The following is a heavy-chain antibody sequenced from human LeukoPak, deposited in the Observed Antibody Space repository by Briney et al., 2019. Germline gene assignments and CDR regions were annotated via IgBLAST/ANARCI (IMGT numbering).Heavy chain of an antibody. Sequence: KPGGSLRLSCAASGFTFSSYSMNWVRQAPGKGLEWVSSISSSSSSYIYYADSVKGRFTVSRDNAKNSLYLQMNSLRAEDTAVYYCARVRSTPHGYMDVWGKGTTVTVSS. D-gene: IGHD3-3*01. CDR3: ARVRSTPHGYMDV. CDR1: GFTFSSYS. V-gene: IGHV3-21*01. J-gene: IGHJ6*03. CDR2: ISSSSSSYI.